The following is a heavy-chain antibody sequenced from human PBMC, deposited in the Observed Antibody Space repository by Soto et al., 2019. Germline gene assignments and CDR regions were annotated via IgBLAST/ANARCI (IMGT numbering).Heavy chain of an antibody. J-gene: IGHJ6*02. D-gene: IGHD6-13*01. CDR1: GFPFSDYY. CDR3: ARYSSSWAYYYGMDV. CDR2: ISSSGSTI. Sequence: GSMRLSCAATGFPFSDYYMSWIRQAPGKGLEWVSYISSSGSTIYYADSVKGRFTISRDNAKNSLYLQMTSLRAEDTAVYYCARYSSSWAYYYGMDVWGQGTTVPVSS. V-gene: IGHV3-11*01.